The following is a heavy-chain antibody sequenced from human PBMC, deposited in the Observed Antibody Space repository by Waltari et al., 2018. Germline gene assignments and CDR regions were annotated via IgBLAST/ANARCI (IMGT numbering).Heavy chain of an antibody. CDR1: GFTFSSSW. CDR3: ARANDFWSGYLDY. D-gene: IGHD3-3*01. CDR2: IKQEGSEK. J-gene: IGHJ4*02. V-gene: IGHV3-7*01. Sequence: EVQLVESGGGLVQPGGSLRLSCAASGFTFSSSWMSWVRQAPGKGLEWVANIKQEGSEKYYVDSVKGRFTISRDNAKNSLYLQMNSLRAEDTAVYYCARANDFWSGYLDYWGQGTLVTVSS.